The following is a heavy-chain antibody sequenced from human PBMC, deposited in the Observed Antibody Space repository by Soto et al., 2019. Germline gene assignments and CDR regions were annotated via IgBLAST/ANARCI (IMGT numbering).Heavy chain of an antibody. V-gene: IGHV3-53*01. CDR3: ARARSAAAGLFDY. D-gene: IGHD6-13*01. CDR1: GFTVSNNY. J-gene: IGHJ4*02. CDR2: IYSGGST. Sequence: EVLLVESGGGLIQPGGSLRLSCAASGFTVSNNYMTWVRQAPGKGLEWVSAIYSGGSTYYADSVKGRFTISRDNSKNTLYLQMNSLRAEDTALYFCARARSAAAGLFDYWGQGTLVTVSS.